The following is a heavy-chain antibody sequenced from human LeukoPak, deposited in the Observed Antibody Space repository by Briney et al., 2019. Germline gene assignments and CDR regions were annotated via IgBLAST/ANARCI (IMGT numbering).Heavy chain of an antibody. CDR1: GSSISSGYY. CDR2: INHSGST. CDR3: ARPVVDYGSGSLGWFDP. J-gene: IGHJ5*02. Sequence: SETLSLTCAVSGSSISSGYYWSWIRQPPGKGLEWIGEINHSGSTNYNPSLKSRVTISVDTSKNQFSLKLSSVTAADTAVYYCARPVVDYGSGSLGWFDPWGQGTLVTVSS. V-gene: IGHV4-34*01. D-gene: IGHD3-10*01.